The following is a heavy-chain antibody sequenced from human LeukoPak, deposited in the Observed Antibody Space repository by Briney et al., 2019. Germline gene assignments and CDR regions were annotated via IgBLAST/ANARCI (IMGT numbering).Heavy chain of an antibody. D-gene: IGHD1-26*01. J-gene: IGHJ4*02. Sequence: SETLSLTCTVSGGSISGYYWSWIRQPPGKGLEWIGYIHYSGSTSYNPSLKSRVTISVDTSRNQFSLNLSSVTAADTAVYYCARGMSYSWPGRVDYWGQGTLVTVSS. CDR1: GGSISGYY. CDR3: ARGMSYSWPGRVDY. CDR2: IHYSGST. V-gene: IGHV4-59*13.